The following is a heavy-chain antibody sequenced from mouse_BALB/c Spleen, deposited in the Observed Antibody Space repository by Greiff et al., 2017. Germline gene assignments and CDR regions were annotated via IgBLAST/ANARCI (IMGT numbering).Heavy chain of an antibody. V-gene: IGHV5-17*02. CDR1: GFTFSSFG. J-gene: IGHJ2*01. CDR2: ISSGSSTI. D-gene: IGHD2-10*01. CDR3: ARGAYSYYFDY. Sequence: DVMLVESGGGLVQPGGSRKLSCAASGFTFSSFGMHWVRQAPEKGLEWVAYISSGSSTIYYADTVKGRFTISRDNPKNTLFLQMTSLRSEDTAMYYCARGAYSYYFDYWGQGTTLTVSS.